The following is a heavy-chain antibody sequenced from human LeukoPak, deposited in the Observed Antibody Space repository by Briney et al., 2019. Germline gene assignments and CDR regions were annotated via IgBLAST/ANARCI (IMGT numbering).Heavy chain of an antibody. Sequence: GGSLRLSCAASGFTFSSYSMNWVRQAPGKGLEWVSSISSSSSYIYYADSVKGRFTISRDNAKNSLYLQMNSLRAEDTAVYYCARAAETAMVYYYYYYMDVWGKGTTVTISS. CDR1: GFTFSSYS. D-gene: IGHD5-18*01. J-gene: IGHJ6*03. CDR3: ARAAETAMVYYYYYYMDV. CDR2: ISSSSSYI. V-gene: IGHV3-21*01.